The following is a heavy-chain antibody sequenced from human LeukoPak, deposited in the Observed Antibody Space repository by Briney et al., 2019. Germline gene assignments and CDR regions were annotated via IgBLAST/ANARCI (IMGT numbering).Heavy chain of an antibody. D-gene: IGHD3-10*01. Sequence: GGSLRLSCAASGFTFSSYWMSWVGQARGKGLEWVANIKEDGSEKYYVDSLKGRFTISRDNAKNSLFLQMNSLRAEDTAVYYCARLLLSRTFDYWGQGDLVTVSS. V-gene: IGHV3-7*01. J-gene: IGHJ4*02. CDR3: ARLLLSRTFDY. CDR1: GFTFSSYW. CDR2: IKEDGSEK.